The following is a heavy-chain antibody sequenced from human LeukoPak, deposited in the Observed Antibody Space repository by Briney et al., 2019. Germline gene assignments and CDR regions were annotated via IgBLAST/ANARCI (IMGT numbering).Heavy chain of an antibody. Sequence: ASVKVSCKVSGYTLTELSMHWVRQAPGKGLEWMGGFDPEDGETIYAQKFQGRVTMTEDTSTDTAYMELSSLRPEDTAVYYWANGSYGSGSHWGKGTMVTVSS. V-gene: IGHV1-24*01. CDR2: FDPEDGET. D-gene: IGHD3-10*01. CDR3: ANGSYGSGSH. CDR1: GYTLTELS. J-gene: IGHJ4*02.